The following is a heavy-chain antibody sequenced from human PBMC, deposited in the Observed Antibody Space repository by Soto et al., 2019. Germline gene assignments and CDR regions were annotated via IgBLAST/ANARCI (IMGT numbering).Heavy chain of an antibody. V-gene: IGHV4-31*03. J-gene: IGHJ6*02. CDR1: GGSISTSAYY. Sequence: SATLSLTCTFSGGSISTSAYYWTWIRQHPGKGLEWIGCVYYTVSSNYNPSLKSRVTMSLDTSKKHFSLNLRAVTAAYTSVYYLGKKFRGGVTGGYYYGVDVWGQGTTVPVSS. CDR3: GKKFRGGVTGGYYYGVDV. D-gene: IGHD3-16*01. CDR2: VYYTVSS.